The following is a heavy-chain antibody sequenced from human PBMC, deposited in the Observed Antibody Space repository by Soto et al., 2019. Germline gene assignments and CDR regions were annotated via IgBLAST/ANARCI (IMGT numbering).Heavy chain of an antibody. CDR3: AKAPHIVVVTATHWYFDL. CDR1: GFTFSSYA. D-gene: IGHD2-21*02. J-gene: IGHJ2*01. Sequence: VQLLESGGGLVQPGGSLRLSCAASGFTFSSYAMSWVRQAPGKGLEWVSAISGSGGSTYYADSVKGRFTISRDNSKNTLYLQMNSLRAEDTAVYYCAKAPHIVVVTATHWYFDLWGRGTLVTVSS. CDR2: ISGSGGST. V-gene: IGHV3-23*01.